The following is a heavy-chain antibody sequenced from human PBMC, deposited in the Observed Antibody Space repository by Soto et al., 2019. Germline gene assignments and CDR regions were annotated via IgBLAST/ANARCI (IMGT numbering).Heavy chain of an antibody. J-gene: IGHJ4*02. Sequence: GGSLRLSCEASGFTLSSHWMNWVRQAPGKGLVWVSRIDSDGGSITYADSVKGRFTISRDNAKNTLYLQMNSLRAEDTAVYYCAREVSSGWHFDYWGQGTLVTVPS. CDR2: IDSDGGSI. D-gene: IGHD6-19*01. V-gene: IGHV3-74*01. CDR3: AREVSSGWHFDY. CDR1: GFTLSSHW.